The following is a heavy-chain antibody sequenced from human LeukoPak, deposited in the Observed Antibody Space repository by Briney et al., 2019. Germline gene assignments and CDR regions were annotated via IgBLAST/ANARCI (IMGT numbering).Heavy chain of an antibody. D-gene: IGHD3-22*01. CDR2: MSSDGSDK. CDR3: AREDHSSGYAGAIGFDP. CDR1: GFTFSTYP. J-gene: IGHJ5*02. Sequence: GGSLRLSCAASGFTFSTYPMHWVRQAPGKGLEWVAGMSSDGSDKHYPDSVKGRLTISRDNSKDTVFLQMNSLRFEDTAVFYCAREDHSSGYAGAIGFDPWGQGTLVTVSS. V-gene: IGHV3-30*04.